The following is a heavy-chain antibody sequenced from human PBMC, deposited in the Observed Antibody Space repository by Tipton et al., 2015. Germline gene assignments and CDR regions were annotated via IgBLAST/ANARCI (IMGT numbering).Heavy chain of an antibody. V-gene: IGHV4-61*01. D-gene: IGHD4-23*01. CDR1: GGSVSSANYY. CDR2: IQYSGST. CDR3: ARARGRHGGLFDS. J-gene: IGHJ4*02. Sequence: GLVKPSETLSLTCSVSGGSVSSANYYWSWIRQPPGKELEWIGYIQYSGSTNYNPSLKSRVTISVDTSKTQFSLKMSSVTASDTAVYYCARARGRHGGLFDSWGQGILVTVSS.